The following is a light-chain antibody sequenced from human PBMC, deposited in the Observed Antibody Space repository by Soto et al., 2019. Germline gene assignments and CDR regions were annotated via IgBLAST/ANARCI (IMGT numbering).Light chain of an antibody. V-gene: IGLV1-44*01. J-gene: IGLJ1*01. Sequence: QAVVTQPPSASGTPGQRVTISCSGSSSNIGTNSVNWYQQVPGTAPKLLIHSTDQRPSGISDRFSGSKSGTSASLAISGLQADDEADYYCAAWDDSPNGYVFGAGTKVTVL. CDR1: SSNIGTNS. CDR3: AAWDDSPNGYV. CDR2: STD.